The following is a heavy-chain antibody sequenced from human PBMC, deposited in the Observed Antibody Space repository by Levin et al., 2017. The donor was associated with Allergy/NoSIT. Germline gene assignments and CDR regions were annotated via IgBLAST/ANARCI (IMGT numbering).Heavy chain of an antibody. J-gene: IGHJ4*02. Sequence: GGSLRLSCAASGFTFSSYGMHWVRQAPGKGLEWVAVISYDGSNKYYADSVKGRFTISRDNSKNTLYLQMNSLRAEDTAVYYCAKGTWIQLWLFDYWGQGTLVTVSS. V-gene: IGHV3-30*18. CDR3: AKGTWIQLWLFDY. CDR1: GFTFSSYG. D-gene: IGHD5-18*01. CDR2: ISYDGSNK.